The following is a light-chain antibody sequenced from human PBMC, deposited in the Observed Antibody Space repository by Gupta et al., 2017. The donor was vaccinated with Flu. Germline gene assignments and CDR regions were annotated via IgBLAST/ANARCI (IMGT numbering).Light chain of an antibody. CDR3: ISRESTDNNKEV. J-gene: IGLJ2*01. CDR1: SFRNSD. Sequence: QTIRTTCQGDSFRNSDESCYQQHPDQAPVLVIYANNIRPSGIPDRCSASSSGTTASLTITGAQAADEAAYYCISRESTDNNKEVFGGGTKLTVL. CDR2: ANN. V-gene: IGLV3-19*01.